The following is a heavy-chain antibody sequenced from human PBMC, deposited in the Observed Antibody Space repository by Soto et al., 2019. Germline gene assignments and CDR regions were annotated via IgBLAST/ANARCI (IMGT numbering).Heavy chain of an antibody. J-gene: IGHJ5*02. CDR3: VRDGTKNLRDWFDP. CDR2: IYATGTT. V-gene: IGHV4-4*07. CDR1: GASISGYY. Sequence: SETLSLTCTVSGASISGYYWSWIRKSAGKGLEWIGRIYATGTTDYNPSLKSRVMMSVDTSKKQFSLRLRSVTAADTAVYYCVRDGTKNLRDWFDPWGQGILVTVPS. D-gene: IGHD1-1*01.